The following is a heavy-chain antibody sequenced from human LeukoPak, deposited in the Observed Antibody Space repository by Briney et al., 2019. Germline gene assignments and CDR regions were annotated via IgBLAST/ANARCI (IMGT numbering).Heavy chain of an antibody. CDR3: ASRYCSRTSCYGSYYYYGMDV. D-gene: IGHD2-2*01. J-gene: IGHJ6*02. Sequence: GASVKVSCKASGYTFTSYGISWVRQAPGQGLEWMGWISAYNGNTNYAQKLQGRVTMTTDTSTSTAYMELRSLRSDDTAVYYCASRYCSRTSCYGSYYYYGMDVWGQGTTVTVSS. V-gene: IGHV1-18*01. CDR1: GYTFTSYG. CDR2: ISAYNGNT.